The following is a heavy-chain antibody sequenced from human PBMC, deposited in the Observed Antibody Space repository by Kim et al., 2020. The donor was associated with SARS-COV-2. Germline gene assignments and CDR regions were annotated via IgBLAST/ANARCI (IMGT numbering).Heavy chain of an antibody. J-gene: IGHJ4*02. CDR3: ARRGYYDILTGRRPFDY. Sequence: SETLSLTCAVYGGSFSGHYWSWIRQPPGKGLEWIGEINHSGSTNYNPSLKSRVTISVDTSKNQFSLKLSSVTAVDTAVYYCARRGYYDILTGRRPFDYWGQGTLVTVSS. CDR2: INHSGST. V-gene: IGHV4-34*01. D-gene: IGHD3-9*01. CDR1: GGSFSGHY.